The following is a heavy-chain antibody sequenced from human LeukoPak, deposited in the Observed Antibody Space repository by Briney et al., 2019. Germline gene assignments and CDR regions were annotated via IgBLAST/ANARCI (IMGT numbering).Heavy chain of an antibody. Sequence: ASVKVSCKASGYTFTGYYMHWVRQAPGQGLEWMGIINPSGGSTSYAQKFQGRVTMTRDTSTSTVYMELSSLRSEDTAVYYCARDPRRKWELLVPGPGWFDPWGQGTLVTVSS. CDR1: GYTFTGYY. CDR2: INPSGGST. V-gene: IGHV1-46*01. J-gene: IGHJ5*02. CDR3: ARDPRRKWELLVPGPGWFDP. D-gene: IGHD1-26*01.